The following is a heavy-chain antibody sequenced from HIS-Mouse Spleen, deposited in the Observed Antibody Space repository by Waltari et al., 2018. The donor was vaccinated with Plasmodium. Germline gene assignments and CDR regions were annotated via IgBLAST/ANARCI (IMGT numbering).Heavy chain of an antibody. V-gene: IGHV3-30*18. Sequence: QVQLVESGGGVVQPGRSLRLSCAASGFTFSSYGMHWVRQAPGKGLEWVAVRSYDGSNKYYADSVKGRFTISRDNSKNTLYLQMNSLRAEDTAVYYCAKEGYSSGVFFFDYWGQGTLVTVSS. CDR2: RSYDGSNK. D-gene: IGHD6-19*01. CDR1: GFTFSSYG. J-gene: IGHJ4*02. CDR3: AKEGYSSGVFFFDY.